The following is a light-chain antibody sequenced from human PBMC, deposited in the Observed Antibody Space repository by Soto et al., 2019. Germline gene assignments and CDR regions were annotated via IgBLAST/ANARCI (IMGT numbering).Light chain of an antibody. V-gene: IGKV3D-15*01. CDR2: GAS. CDR3: QQFRNWPWT. CDR1: QSVRTG. J-gene: IGKJ1*01. Sequence: EMVMKQSPATLSVSPGEGATLSCRASQSVRTGLAWYQQKPGQAPRLLIYGASIRATGVPARISGSGSGTEFTLTISSLQSEDFAVYYCQQFRNWPWTFGQGTKVDIK.